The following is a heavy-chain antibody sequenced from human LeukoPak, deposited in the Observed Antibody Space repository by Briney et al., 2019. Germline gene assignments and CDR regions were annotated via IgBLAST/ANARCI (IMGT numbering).Heavy chain of an antibody. CDR1: GFTFTTYS. J-gene: IGHJ4*02. CDR3: ARYGSGSYYFDY. V-gene: IGHV3-21*01. CDR2: ISSSSSYI. Sequence: GGSLRLSCEASGFTFTTYSMTWVRQAPGKGLEWVSSISSSSSYIYYADSVKGRFTISRDNAKNSLYLQMNSLRAEDTAVYYCARYGSGSYYFDYWGQGTLVTVSS. D-gene: IGHD3-10*01.